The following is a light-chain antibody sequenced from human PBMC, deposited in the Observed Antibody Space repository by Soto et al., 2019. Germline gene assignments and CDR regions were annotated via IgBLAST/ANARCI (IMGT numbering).Light chain of an antibody. CDR3: CSYTTSSTRV. CDR1: SSDVGFYNY. CDR2: EVT. V-gene: IGLV2-14*01. J-gene: IGLJ1*01. Sequence: QSALTQPASVSGSPGQSIAISCTGSSSDVGFYNYVSWYQQHPGKVPKLIIYEVTNRPSGVSNRFSGSKSGNTASLTISGHQAEDEADYYCCSYTTSSTRVFGSGTKLTVL.